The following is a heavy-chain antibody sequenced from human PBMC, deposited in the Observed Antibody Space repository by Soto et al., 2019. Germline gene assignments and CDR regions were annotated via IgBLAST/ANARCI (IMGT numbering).Heavy chain of an antibody. CDR2: FRESGGTT. J-gene: IGHJ4*01. Sequence: PRGSLRLSCAASGFGFTFSTSAMSWVRQAPGKGLEWVSTFRESGGTTHYANSVKGRFTISRDTSKNMLYLQMNSLRAEDTAIYYCEKFLNWPILSPTHDYWCQAILVTVS. D-gene: IGHD3-3*01. CDR1: GFGFTFSTSA. CDR3: EKFLNWPILSPTHDY. V-gene: IGHV3-23*01.